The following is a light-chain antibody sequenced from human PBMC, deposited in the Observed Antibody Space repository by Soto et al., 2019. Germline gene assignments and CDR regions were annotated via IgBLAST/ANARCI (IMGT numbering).Light chain of an antibody. CDR3: QQYGGSPRT. J-gene: IGKJ1*01. CDR2: DAS. CDR1: QSLSSSY. V-gene: IGKV3-20*01. Sequence: EIVSTQSPGTLSLSPGERATLSCRASQSLSSSYLSWHQQRHGQSPRLLIYDASRRATGIPDRFTGIVSGTDCTMTISRVADEDRTVYDGQQYGGSPRTFGQGTKVDIK.